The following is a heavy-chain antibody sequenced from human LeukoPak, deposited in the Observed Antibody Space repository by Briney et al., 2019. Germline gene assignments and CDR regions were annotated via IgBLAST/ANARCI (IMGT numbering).Heavy chain of an antibody. CDR1: GFTFSSYS. CDR2: ISGSGGST. Sequence: PGGSLRLSCAASGFTFSSYSMNWVRQAPGKGLEWVSAISGSGGSTYYADSVKGRITISRDNSKNTLYLQMNSLRAEDTAVYYCAKDLVKDSSGTFDYWGQGTLVTVSS. J-gene: IGHJ4*02. V-gene: IGHV3-23*01. CDR3: AKDLVKDSSGTFDY. D-gene: IGHD6-25*01.